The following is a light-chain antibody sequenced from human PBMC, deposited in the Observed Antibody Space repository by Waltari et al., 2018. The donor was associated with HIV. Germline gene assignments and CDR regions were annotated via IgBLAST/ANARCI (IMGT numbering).Light chain of an antibody. CDR2: DVS. V-gene: IGLV2-14*03. J-gene: IGLJ1*01. Sequence: QSALTQPASVSGSPGQSITISCTGTSRDVGAKNHVSWYQQHPGKVPKVIIYDVSGRPSGVSHRFSGSKSGNTASLTISGLQAEDDADYYCASHVGSSSGGTSLYVFGTGTKVTVL. CDR3: ASHVGSSSGGTSLYV. CDR1: SRDVGAKNH.